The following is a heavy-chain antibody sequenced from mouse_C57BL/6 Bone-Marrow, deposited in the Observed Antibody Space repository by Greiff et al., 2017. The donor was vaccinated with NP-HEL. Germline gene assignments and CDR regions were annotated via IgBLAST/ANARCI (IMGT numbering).Heavy chain of an antibody. CDR2: IYPRDGST. J-gene: IGHJ4*01. Sequence: QVQLQQSDAELVKPGASVKISCKVSGYTFTDYTIHWMKQRPEQGLEWIGYIYPRDGSTTYNEKFKGKATLTADKSSNTAYMQLNSLTSEDSAVYFCAREHYYGSRYYAMDYWGQGTSVTVSS. D-gene: IGHD1-1*01. CDR1: GYTFTDYT. V-gene: IGHV1-78*01. CDR3: AREHYYGSRYYAMDY.